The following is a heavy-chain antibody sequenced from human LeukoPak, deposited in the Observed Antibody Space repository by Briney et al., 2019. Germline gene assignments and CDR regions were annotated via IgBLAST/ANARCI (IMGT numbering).Heavy chain of an antibody. CDR3: VRELVVGPAEYFQS. D-gene: IGHD1-26*01. Sequence: GGSLRLPCVASGFRFRNYWMAWIRHAPGRGLEWVAHINEDGNEKYYLDSVRGRFIISRDNARNSLFLQMNSLRGEDTGVYYCVRELVVGPAEYFQSWGQGTLVAVSS. J-gene: IGHJ1*01. CDR2: INEDGNEK. V-gene: IGHV3-7*01. CDR1: GFRFRNYW.